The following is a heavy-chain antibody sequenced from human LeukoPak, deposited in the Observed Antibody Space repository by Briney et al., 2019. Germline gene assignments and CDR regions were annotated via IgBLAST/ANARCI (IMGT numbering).Heavy chain of an antibody. CDR2: INSDGSST. V-gene: IGHV3-74*01. CDR1: GFTFSSYW. CDR3: AREYYYDSSGYYTGYYYYSMDV. D-gene: IGHD3-22*01. J-gene: IGHJ6*02. Sequence: PGGSLRLSCAASGFTFSSYWMHWVRQAPGKGLVWVSRINSDGSSTSYADSVKGRFTISRDNAKNTLYLQMNSLRAEDTAVYYCAREYYYDSSGYYTGYYYYSMDVWGQGTTVTVSS.